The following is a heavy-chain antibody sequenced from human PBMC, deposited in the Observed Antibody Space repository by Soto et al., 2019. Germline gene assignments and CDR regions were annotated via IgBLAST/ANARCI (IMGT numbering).Heavy chain of an antibody. J-gene: IGHJ4*02. V-gene: IGHV1-69*02. CDR1: GGTFSSYT. CDR3: ATHPSKVGYIDY. D-gene: IGHD2-2*01. CDR2: IIPILGIA. Sequence: SVTVSCQASGGTFSSYTISWVRQAPGQGLEWMGRIIPILGIANYAQKFQGRVTITADKSTSTAYMELSSLRSEDTAVYYCATHPSKVGYIDYWGQGTLVTVSS.